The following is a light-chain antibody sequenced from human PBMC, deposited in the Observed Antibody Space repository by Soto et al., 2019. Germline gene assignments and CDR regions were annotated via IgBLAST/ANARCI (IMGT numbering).Light chain of an antibody. CDR3: QVWDSRSDHGEGV. Sequence: SYELTQPPSVSVAPGQTARITCGGNNIGSKRVQCYQQKPVKAPVLVVYADSDRPSGIPDRFSGSNSGNTAPLTISRVEAGDEADYYWQVWDSRSDHGEGVFGPGTKRTVL. J-gene: IGLJ1*01. V-gene: IGLV3-21*02. CDR2: ADS. CDR1: NIGSKR.